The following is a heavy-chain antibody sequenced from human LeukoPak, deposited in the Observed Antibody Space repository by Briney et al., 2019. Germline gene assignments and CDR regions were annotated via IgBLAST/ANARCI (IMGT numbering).Heavy chain of an antibody. CDR1: GFTFSGYW. D-gene: IGHD2-15*01. J-gene: IGHJ4*02. CDR3: AKGPLIGWYYFDS. V-gene: IGHV3-23*01. Sequence: GSLRLSCAASGFTFSGYWMSWVRQAPGKGLEWVSAISATGGSTFYADSVKGRFTISRDNSKNTLYLQMNSVRAEDTAVYYCAKGPLIGWYYFDSWGQGTLVTVSS. CDR2: ISATGGST.